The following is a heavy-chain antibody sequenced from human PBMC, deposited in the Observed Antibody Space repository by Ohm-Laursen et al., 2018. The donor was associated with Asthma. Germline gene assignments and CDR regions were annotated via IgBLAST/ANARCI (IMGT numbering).Heavy chain of an antibody. Sequence: SLRLSCAASGFTFSRYAMSWVRQAPGKGLEWVSTLSGTVNSTYYADSVKGRFTISRDNSKNTLYLQMNSLRADDTAVYYCARDVMEWYLPAFDFWGQGTLVTVSS. V-gene: IGHV3-23*01. CDR2: LSGTVNST. J-gene: IGHJ4*02. D-gene: IGHD3-3*01. CDR3: ARDVMEWYLPAFDF. CDR1: GFTFSRYA.